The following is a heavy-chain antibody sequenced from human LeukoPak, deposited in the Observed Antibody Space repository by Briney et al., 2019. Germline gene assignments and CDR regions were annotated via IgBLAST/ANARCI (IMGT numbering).Heavy chain of an antibody. CDR3: ARVGYCSSTSCPFDY. CDR1: GFTFSSYG. Sequence: SGGSLRLSCAASGFTFSSYGMHWVRQAPGKGLEWVAVIWYDGSNKYYADSVKGRFTISRDNSKNTLYLQMNSLRAEDTAVYYCARVGYCSSTSCPFDYWGQGTLVTVSS. V-gene: IGHV3-33*01. J-gene: IGHJ4*02. CDR2: IWYDGSNK. D-gene: IGHD2-2*03.